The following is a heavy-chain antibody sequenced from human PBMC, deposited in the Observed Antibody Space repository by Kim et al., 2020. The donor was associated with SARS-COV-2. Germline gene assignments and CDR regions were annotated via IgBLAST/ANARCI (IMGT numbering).Heavy chain of an antibody. V-gene: IGHV3-23*01. CDR2: ISGSGGST. CDR1: GFTFSTYA. CDR3: AKEEGGYDFWSGYWGAFGY. J-gene: IGHJ4*02. D-gene: IGHD3-3*01. Sequence: GGSLRLSCAASGFTFSTYAMTWVRQAPGKGLEWVSAISGSGGSTYYADSVKGRFTISRDNSKNTLYMEMNSLRADDSAVYYCAKEEGGYDFWSGYWGAFGYWGQGTLVTVSS.